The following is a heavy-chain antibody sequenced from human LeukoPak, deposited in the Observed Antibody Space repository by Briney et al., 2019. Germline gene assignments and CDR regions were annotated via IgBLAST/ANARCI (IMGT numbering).Heavy chain of an antibody. V-gene: IGHV1-8*01. CDR3: ARKGKVTAGTHYFDY. CDR1: GYTFTSYD. J-gene: IGHJ4*02. D-gene: IGHD2-21*02. CDR2: MNPNSGNT. Sequence: GASVKVSCKASGYTFTSYDIQWVRQATGQGLEWMGWMNPNSGNTGYAQRFQGRVTMTRDTSISTACMELSSLRSEDTAVYYCARKGKVTAGTHYFDYWGQGTLVTVSS.